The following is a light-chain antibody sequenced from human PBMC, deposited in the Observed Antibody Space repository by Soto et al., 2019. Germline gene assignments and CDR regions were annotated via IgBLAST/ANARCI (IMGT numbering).Light chain of an antibody. J-gene: IGKJ3*01. CDR1: QSVSSDY. Sequence: EIVLTQSPGTRSLSPGATATLSCRASQSVSSDYLAWFQQKSGQAPRLLIYGASSRATGIPDRFSGSGSGTDFTLTITRLEPEDFAVYYCHHYGKSPTYTFGPGTKVDIK. CDR2: GAS. CDR3: HHYGKSPTYT. V-gene: IGKV3-20*01.